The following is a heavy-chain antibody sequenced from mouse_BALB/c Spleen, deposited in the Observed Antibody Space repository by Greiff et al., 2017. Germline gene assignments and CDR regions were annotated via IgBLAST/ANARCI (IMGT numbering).Heavy chain of an antibody. CDR3: AATMMTTRPFAY. CDR1: GFNIKDTY. CDR2: IDPANGNT. J-gene: IGHJ3*01. V-gene: IGHV14-3*02. D-gene: IGHD2-4*01. Sequence: VQLQQSGAELVKPGASVKLSCTASGFNIKDTYMHWVKQRPEQGLEWIGRIDPANGNTKYDPKFQGKATITADPSSNTAYLQLSSLTSEDTAVYYCAATMMTTRPFAYWGQGTLVTVAA.